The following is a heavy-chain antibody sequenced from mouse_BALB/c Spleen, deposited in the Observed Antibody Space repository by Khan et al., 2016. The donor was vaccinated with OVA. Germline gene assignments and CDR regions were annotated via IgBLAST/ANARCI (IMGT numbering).Heavy chain of an antibody. CDR2: IWSDGST. V-gene: IGHV2-6-1*01. CDR1: GFSLTNYG. Sequence: VQLQESGPGLVAPSQSLSITCTISGFSLTNYGVHWVRQPPGKGLEWLVVIWSDGSTTYNSALKSRLTIIKDNYKIQVFLKMNSHQTDDTAMYFCARQPYYHYNIMDYWGQGTSVTVSA. J-gene: IGHJ4*01. CDR3: ARQPYYHYNIMDY. D-gene: IGHD2-10*01.